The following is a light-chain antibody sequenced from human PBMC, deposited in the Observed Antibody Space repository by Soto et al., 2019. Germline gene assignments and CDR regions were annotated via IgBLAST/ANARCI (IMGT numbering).Light chain of an antibody. V-gene: IGKV1-5*01. Sequence: DIQVTQSPSTLSASVGDRVTITCRASQSISSWLAWYQQKPGRAPNLLIYDASSLQSGVPSRFSGSGSGTEFTLTISSLQPDDSATYYCQQYESYSWTFGQGTNVDI. CDR2: DAS. CDR1: QSISSW. J-gene: IGKJ1*01. CDR3: QQYESYSWT.